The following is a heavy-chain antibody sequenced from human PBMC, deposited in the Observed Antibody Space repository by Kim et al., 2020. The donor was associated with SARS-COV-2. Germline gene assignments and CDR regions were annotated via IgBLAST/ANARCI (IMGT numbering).Heavy chain of an antibody. CDR1: GFSFSSYE. J-gene: IGHJ4*02. Sequence: GGSLRLSCAASGFSFSSYEMNWVRQAPGKGLEWVSYISSSGSTIYYADSVKGRFTISRDNAKNSLYLQMNSLRAEDTAVYYCARGNDYGDYWGQGTLVTVSS. V-gene: IGHV3-48*03. CDR3: ARGNDYGDY. CDR2: ISSSGSTI.